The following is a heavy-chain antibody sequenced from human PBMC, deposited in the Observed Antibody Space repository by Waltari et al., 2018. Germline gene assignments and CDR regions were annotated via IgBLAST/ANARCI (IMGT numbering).Heavy chain of an antibody. CDR3: ARGCHSSSSDTDY. CDR1: GGTFSSYA. Sequence: QVQLVQSGAEVKQPGSSVKVSCKASGGTFSSYAISWVRQAPGQGLEWMGRIIPICGTSNYAQKFQGRVTITADKSTSTAYMEPISLRSEDTAVYYCARGCHSSSSDTDYWGQGTLVTVSS. CDR2: IIPICGTS. V-gene: IGHV1-69*08. J-gene: IGHJ4*02. D-gene: IGHD6-6*01.